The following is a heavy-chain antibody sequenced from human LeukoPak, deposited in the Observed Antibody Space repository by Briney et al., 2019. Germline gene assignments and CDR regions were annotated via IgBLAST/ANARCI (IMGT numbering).Heavy chain of an antibody. CDR1: GGSISSGDYY. J-gene: IGHJ3*02. D-gene: IGHD3-22*01. Sequence: SETLSLTCTVSGGSISSGDYYWSWIRQPPGKGLEWIGYIYYSGSTYYNPSLKSRVTISVDTSKNQFSLKLSSVTAADTAVYYCARADYYDSSGYHDAFDIWGQGTMVTVSS. V-gene: IGHV4-30-4*01. CDR2: IYYSGST. CDR3: ARADYYDSSGYHDAFDI.